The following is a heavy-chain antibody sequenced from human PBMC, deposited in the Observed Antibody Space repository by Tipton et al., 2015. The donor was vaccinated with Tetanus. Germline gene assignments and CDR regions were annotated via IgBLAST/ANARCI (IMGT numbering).Heavy chain of an antibody. D-gene: IGHD6-13*01. J-gene: IGHJ4*02. CDR2: IYYSGST. CDR1: GGSISSYY. CDR3: AGVTAQRTELYFDH. V-gene: IGHV4-59*04. Sequence: TLSLTCTVSGGSISSYYWSWIRQPPGKGLEWIGYIYYSGSTFYHPSLQSRVTISVDTSKNQFSLRLSSVTAADTAVYFCAGVTAQRTELYFDHWGQGTLVTVSS.